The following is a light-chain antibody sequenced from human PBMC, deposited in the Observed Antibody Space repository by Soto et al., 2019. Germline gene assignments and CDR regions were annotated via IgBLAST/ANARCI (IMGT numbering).Light chain of an antibody. J-gene: IGKJ2*01. V-gene: IGKV3D-15*01. CDR2: DAS. CDR3: QQYNNWPPRYT. CDR1: QNINSN. Sequence: EVVMTQSPDTLSVSPGERATLSCRASQNINSNLAWYQQKPGPAPRLLIYDASIRATGIPVRFSGSGSGTEFALTFASLESEYFAFYYCQQYNNWPPRYTFCQGSKLEIK.